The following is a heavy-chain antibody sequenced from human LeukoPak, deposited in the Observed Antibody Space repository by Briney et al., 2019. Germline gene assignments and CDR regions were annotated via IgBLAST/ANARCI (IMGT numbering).Heavy chain of an antibody. D-gene: IGHD2-15*01. J-gene: IGHJ2*01. Sequence: SETLSLTCTVSGGSISSYYWRWIRKPPGKGREWIGYIYYSGRPNYNPSLKSRVPISVDTSKNQFSLKLSSVTAADTAVYYCARGYCSGGTWYGYFDLWGRGTLVTVSS. CDR2: IYYSGRP. V-gene: IGHV4-59*08. CDR3: ARGYCSGGTWYGYFDL. CDR1: GGSISSYY.